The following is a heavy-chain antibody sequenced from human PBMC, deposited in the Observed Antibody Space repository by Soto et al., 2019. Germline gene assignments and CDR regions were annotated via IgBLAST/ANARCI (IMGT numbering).Heavy chain of an antibody. J-gene: IGHJ5*02. Sequence: EVQLLESGGGLVQPGGSLRLSCAASGFTFSIYAMSWVRQAPGKGLEWVSAISDSGGTTYYTDSVKGRFTISRDNSKNTVHLQMSSLRAEDTAVYYCAKAYYGSSRYDGFDPWGQGTLVTVSS. CDR1: GFTFSIYA. D-gene: IGHD6-13*01. V-gene: IGHV3-23*01. CDR3: AKAYYGSSRYDGFDP. CDR2: ISDSGGTT.